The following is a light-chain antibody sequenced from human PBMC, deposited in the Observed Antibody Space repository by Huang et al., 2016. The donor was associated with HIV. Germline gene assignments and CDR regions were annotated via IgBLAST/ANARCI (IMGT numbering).Light chain of an antibody. V-gene: IGKV3-11*01. J-gene: IGKJ4*01. CDR3: QQRSNWLT. CDR1: QSVTSY. CDR2: DAS. Sequence: EIVLTQSPATLSLSPGERATLSCRSSQSVTSYLAWYQQKPGQAPMLLIDDASNRATGSPARFSGRGSGTDFTLTISSLEPEDFAVYYCQQRSNWLTFGGGTKVEIK.